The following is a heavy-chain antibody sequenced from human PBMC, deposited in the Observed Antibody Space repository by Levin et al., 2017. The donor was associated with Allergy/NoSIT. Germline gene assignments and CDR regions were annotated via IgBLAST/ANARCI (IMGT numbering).Heavy chain of an antibody. CDR3: ARGGRGVGATYWFDP. V-gene: IGHV1-18*01. D-gene: IGHD1-26*01. CDR2: ISAYNGNT. J-gene: IGHJ5*02. Sequence: ASVKVSCKASGYTFTSYGISWVRQAPGQGLVWMGWISAYNGNTNYAQKLQGRVTMTTDTSTSTAYMELRSLRSDDTAVYYCARGGRGVGATYWFDPWGQGTLVTVSS. CDR1: GYTFTSYG.